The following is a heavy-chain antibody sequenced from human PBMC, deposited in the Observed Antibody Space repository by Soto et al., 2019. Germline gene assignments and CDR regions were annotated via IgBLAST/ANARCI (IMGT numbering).Heavy chain of an antibody. CDR1: GGSISSYR. CDR3: ARPLRPGYCSGGSCYWLRYYFDY. V-gene: IGHV4-59*12. D-gene: IGHD2-15*01. CDR2: IYYSGNT. Sequence: SETLSLTCTVSGGSISSYRWSWIRQPPGEGLEWIGSIYYSGNTNYNPSLKSRVTISADTSKNEFSLRLRSVTTADTAVYYCARPLRPGYCSGGSCYWLRYYFDYWGQGTLVTVS. J-gene: IGHJ4*02.